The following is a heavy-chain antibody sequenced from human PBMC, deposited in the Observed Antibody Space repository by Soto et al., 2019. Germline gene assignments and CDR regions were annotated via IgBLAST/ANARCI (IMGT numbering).Heavy chain of an antibody. Sequence: HPGGSLRLSFVASGFVFKNYEMNWVRQAPGKGLEWISYISNSGNTIYVADSMRGRFTISRDNAKNSLFLQMNSLRADDTAVYYCARDIDNRDYYYGLDVWGQGTTVTVSS. D-gene: IGHD1-20*01. CDR2: ISNSGNTI. CDR1: GFVFKNYE. V-gene: IGHV3-48*03. J-gene: IGHJ6*02. CDR3: ARDIDNRDYYYGLDV.